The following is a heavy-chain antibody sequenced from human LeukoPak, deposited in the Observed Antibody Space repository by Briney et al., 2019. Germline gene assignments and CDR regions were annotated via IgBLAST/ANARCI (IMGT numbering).Heavy chain of an antibody. V-gene: IGHV4-59*01. Sequence: SETLSLTCTVSGGSISSYYWSWIRQPPGKGLEWIGYIYYSGSTDYNPSLKSRVTISVDTSKNQFSLKLSSVTAADTAVYYCARHRVDYYDSSGYFSALFDYWGRGTLVTVSS. J-gene: IGHJ4*02. CDR2: IYYSGST. CDR1: GGSISSYY. CDR3: ARHRVDYYDSSGYFSALFDY. D-gene: IGHD3-22*01.